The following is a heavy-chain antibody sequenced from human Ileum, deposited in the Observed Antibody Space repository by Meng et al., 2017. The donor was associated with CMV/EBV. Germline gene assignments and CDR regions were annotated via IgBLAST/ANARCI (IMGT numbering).Heavy chain of an antibody. J-gene: IGHJ3*01. Sequence: SETLSLTCTVSGASMTSSTYYWGWIRQSPGKGLECLGTIYYRGNTFYNPSFKNRVTMTVDTSRNQFSLKLTAVTAADTAVYYCARDYDYGDYQTFDVWGQGSMVTVS. D-gene: IGHD4-17*01. CDR1: GASMTSSTYY. CDR3: ARDYDYGDYQTFDV. CDR2: IYYRGNT. V-gene: IGHV4-39*07.